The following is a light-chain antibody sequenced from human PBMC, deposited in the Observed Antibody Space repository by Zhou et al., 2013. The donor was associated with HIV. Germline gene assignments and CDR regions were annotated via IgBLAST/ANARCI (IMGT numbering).Light chain of an antibody. CDR1: QDISNY. CDR3: QQHDTLPPT. J-gene: IGKJ2*01. CDR2: EGS. Sequence: DIQMTQSPSSLSASVGDRVTITCHASQDISNYLNWYQQKPGKAPKLLIYEGSNLETGVPSRFSGSGSGTDFTFTISSLQPEDFATYYCQQHDTLPPTFGQGTMLEIK. V-gene: IGKV1-33*01.